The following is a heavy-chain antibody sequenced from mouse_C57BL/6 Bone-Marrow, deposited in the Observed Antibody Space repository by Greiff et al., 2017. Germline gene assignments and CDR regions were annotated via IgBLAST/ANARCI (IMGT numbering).Heavy chain of an antibody. CDR3: TRLSYGYDEDAMDY. CDR1: GYTFTSYW. V-gene: IGHV1-5*01. J-gene: IGHJ4*01. D-gene: IGHD2-2*01. Sequence: VQLQQSGTVLARPGASVKMSCKTSGYTFTSYWMHWVKQRPGQGLEWIGAIYHGNSDTSYNQKVKGKAKLTAVTSASTAYMELSSLTDDDSAVYDCTRLSYGYDEDAMDYWGQGTSVTVSS. CDR2: IYHGNSDT.